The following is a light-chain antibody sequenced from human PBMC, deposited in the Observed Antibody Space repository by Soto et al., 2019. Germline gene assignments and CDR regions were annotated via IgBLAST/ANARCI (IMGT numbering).Light chain of an antibody. CDR1: SSDVGSYNL. J-gene: IGLJ1*01. CDR2: EVN. V-gene: IGLV2-23*02. Sequence: QSVLAQPASVSVSPGQSITISCTGTSSDVGSYNLVSWYQQHPGKAPKLMIYEVNKRPSGVSSRFSGSKSGNTASLTISGLQAEDEADYYCCSYAGSSTYVFGTGTKVTVL. CDR3: CSYAGSSTYV.